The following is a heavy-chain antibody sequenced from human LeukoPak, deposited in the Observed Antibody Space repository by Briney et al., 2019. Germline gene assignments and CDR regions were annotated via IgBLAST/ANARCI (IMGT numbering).Heavy chain of an antibody. J-gene: IGHJ4*02. V-gene: IGHV3-21*01. Sequence: PGGSLRLSCAASGFTFSSYSFNWDRQAPGKGLEWVSSISSSSDYIYYADSVKGRFSISRDNAKNSLFLQMNSLRVEDTAVYYCARDRFTSGWYNGYWGQGTLVTVSS. CDR3: ARDRFTSGWYNGY. D-gene: IGHD6-19*01. CDR2: ISSSSDYI. CDR1: GFTFSSYS.